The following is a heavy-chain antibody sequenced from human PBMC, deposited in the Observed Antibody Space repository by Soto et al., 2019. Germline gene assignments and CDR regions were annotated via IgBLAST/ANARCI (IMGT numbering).Heavy chain of an antibody. CDR3: ARGDRGAFDL. CDR2: IHSDGSST. D-gene: IGHD2-21*02. J-gene: IGHJ3*01. CDR1: GFTFSVSA. V-gene: IGHV3-74*01. Sequence: GGSLRLSCAASGFTFSVSAMHWVRQASGKGLVWVSRIHSDGSSTTYADSVKGRFTISRDNAKNTLYLQMNSLRAEDTAVYYCARGDRGAFDLWGQGTMVTVSS.